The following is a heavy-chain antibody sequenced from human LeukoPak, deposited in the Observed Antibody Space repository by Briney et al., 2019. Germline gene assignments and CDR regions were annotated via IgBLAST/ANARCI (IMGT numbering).Heavy chain of an antibody. J-gene: IGHJ4*02. CDR2: ISSNGGST. D-gene: IGHD3-9*01. Sequence: GGSLRLSCAASGFTFSSYAMHWVRQAPGKGLEYVSAISSNGGSTYYANSVKGRFTISRDNPKNTLYLQMGSLRAEDMAVYYCARGRVLRYFDWLSTDFDYWGQGTLVTVSS. CDR1: GFTFSSYA. V-gene: IGHV3-64*01. CDR3: ARGRVLRYFDWLSTDFDY.